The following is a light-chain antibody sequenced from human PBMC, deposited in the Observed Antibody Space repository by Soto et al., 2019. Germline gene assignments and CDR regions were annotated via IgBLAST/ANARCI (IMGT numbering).Light chain of an antibody. CDR2: DVR. CDR3: SSYTSSSTLYV. Sequence: QSALTQPRSVSGSPGQSVTISCTGTSSDVGAYNYVSWYQQHPGKAPKLMIFDVRERPSGVPDRFSGSKFGNTASLAISGLQAEDEADYYCSSYTSSSTLYVFGTGTKLTVL. CDR1: SSDVGAYNY. J-gene: IGLJ1*01. V-gene: IGLV2-11*01.